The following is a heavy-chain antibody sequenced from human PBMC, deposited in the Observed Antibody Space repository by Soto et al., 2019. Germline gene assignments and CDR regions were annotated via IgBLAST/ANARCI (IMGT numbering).Heavy chain of an antibody. CDR3: ARDLIGHDNYETIGYYFDH. Sequence: ASVKGSSKASGSSSTNFHIHCVRQAPGQGLEWMGMIDPSGGITRDAQRLQGRITMTRDASTSTVYMELRSLTSEDTAVYYCARDLIGHDNYETIGYYFDHCGQGTLVTVS. V-gene: IGHV1-46*01. D-gene: IGHD3-22*01. CDR2: IDPSGGIT. J-gene: IGHJ4*02. CDR1: GSSSTNFH.